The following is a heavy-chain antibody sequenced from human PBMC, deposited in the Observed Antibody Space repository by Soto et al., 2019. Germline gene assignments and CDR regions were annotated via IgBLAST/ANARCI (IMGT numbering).Heavy chain of an antibody. D-gene: IGHD5-18*01. CDR3: ARAGRGYSYAGLAAHYYYYGMDV. CDR1: GYTFTSYG. CDR2: ISAYNGNT. J-gene: IGHJ6*02. V-gene: IGHV1-18*04. Sequence: QVQLVQSGAEVKKPGASLKVSCKASGYTFTSYGISWVRQAPGQGLEWMGWISAYNGNTNYAQKLQGRVTMTTDTSTSTAYMELRSLRSDDTAVYYCARAGRGYSYAGLAAHYYYYGMDVWGQGTTVTVSS.